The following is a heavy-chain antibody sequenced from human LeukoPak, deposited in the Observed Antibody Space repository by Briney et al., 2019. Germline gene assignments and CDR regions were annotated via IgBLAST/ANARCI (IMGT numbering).Heavy chain of an antibody. V-gene: IGHV3-33*06. J-gene: IGHJ4*02. CDR1: GFTFSSYG. D-gene: IGHD3-22*01. CDR2: IWYDGSNK. Sequence: PGGSLRLSXAASGFTFSSYGMHWVRQAPGKGLEWVAVIWYDGSNKYYADSVKGRFTISRDNSKNTLYLQMNSLRAEDTAVYYCAKEAVDYYDSSGYYPFDYWGQGTLVTVSS. CDR3: AKEAVDYYDSSGYYPFDY.